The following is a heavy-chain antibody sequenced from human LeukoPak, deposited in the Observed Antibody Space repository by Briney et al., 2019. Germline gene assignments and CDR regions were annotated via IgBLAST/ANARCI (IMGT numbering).Heavy chain of an antibody. CDR3: ARDGSIAAADYYFDY. V-gene: IGHV3-30*04. Sequence: GGSLRLSCAASGFTFSSYPMHWVRQAPGKGLEWVAVISYDGRNKYHADSVKGRFTISRDNSKNTLYLQVSSLRAEDTAVYYCARDGSIAAADYYFDYWGQGTLVTVSS. CDR1: GFTFSSYP. CDR2: ISYDGRNK. J-gene: IGHJ4*02. D-gene: IGHD6-13*01.